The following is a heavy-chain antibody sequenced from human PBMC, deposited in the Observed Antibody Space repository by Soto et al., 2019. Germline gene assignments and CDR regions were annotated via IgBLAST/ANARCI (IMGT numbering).Heavy chain of an antibody. CDR3: AKDSGIHDSGLVIHAFDI. V-gene: IGHV3-23*01. J-gene: IGHJ3*02. CDR2: IGGLVSTA. Sequence: SLRLSCAASGFTFRDFAMSWVRQSPGRGLEWVSTIGGLVSTAFYADSVRGRFTISRDNSNNILYLQMNSLRVEDTAVYYCAKDSGIHDSGLVIHAFDIWGQGTMVTVSS. D-gene: IGHD3-10*01. CDR1: GFTFRDFA.